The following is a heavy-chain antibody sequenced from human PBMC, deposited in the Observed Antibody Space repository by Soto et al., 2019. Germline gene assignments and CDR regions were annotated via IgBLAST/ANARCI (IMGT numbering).Heavy chain of an antibody. J-gene: IGHJ3*02. D-gene: IGHD6-19*01. CDR1: GFTVSSNY. Sequence: GGSLRLSCVASGFTVSSNYMSWVRQAPGKGLEWVSVIYSGGSTYYADSVKGRFTISRDNSKNTLYLQMNSLRAEDTAVYYCARDTVAGPVGAFDIWGQGTMVTVSS. CDR2: IYSGGST. V-gene: IGHV3-66*01. CDR3: ARDTVAGPVGAFDI.